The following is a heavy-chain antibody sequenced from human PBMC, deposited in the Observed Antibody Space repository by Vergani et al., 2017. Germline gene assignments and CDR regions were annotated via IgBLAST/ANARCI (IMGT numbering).Heavy chain of an antibody. CDR2: IYYSGST. Sequence: QLQLQESGPGLVKPSETLSLTCTVSGASISTYYWSWIRQPPGKGLEWIGYIYYSGSTNYNPSLKSRVTISVDTSKNQFSLKLSSVTAADTAVYYCARVAGYSSGWPRYYFDYWGQGTLVTVSS. V-gene: IGHV4-59*01. J-gene: IGHJ4*02. D-gene: IGHD6-19*01. CDR1: GASISTYY. CDR3: ARVAGYSSGWPRYYFDY.